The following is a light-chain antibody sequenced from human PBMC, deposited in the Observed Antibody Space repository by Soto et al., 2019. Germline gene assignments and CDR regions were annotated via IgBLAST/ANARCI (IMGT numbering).Light chain of an antibody. Sequence: QSVLTQPPSASGSPGQSVAISCTGTSSDVGGYNYVSWYQQHPGKAPKLMIYEVNKRPAGVSDRFSGSKSGNTASLTISGLQAEDEADYYCCSYARGSRAFGGGTKLTVL. CDR1: SSDVGGYNY. CDR3: CSYARGSRA. CDR2: EVN. V-gene: IGLV2-8*01. J-gene: IGLJ3*02.